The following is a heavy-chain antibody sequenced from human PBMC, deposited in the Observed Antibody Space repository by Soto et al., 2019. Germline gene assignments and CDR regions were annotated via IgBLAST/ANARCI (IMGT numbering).Heavy chain of an antibody. CDR2: IIPIFGTA. D-gene: IGHD3-10*01. CDR1: GGTFSSYA. Sequence: SVKVSCKASGGTFSSYAISWVRQAPGQGLEWMGGIIPIFGTANYAQKFQGRVTITADESTSTAYMELSSLRSEDTAVYYCARDRDYCSGSYYNRNYVGMDVWGEGTTVTVSP. V-gene: IGHV1-69*13. J-gene: IGHJ6*04. CDR3: ARDRDYCSGSYYNRNYVGMDV.